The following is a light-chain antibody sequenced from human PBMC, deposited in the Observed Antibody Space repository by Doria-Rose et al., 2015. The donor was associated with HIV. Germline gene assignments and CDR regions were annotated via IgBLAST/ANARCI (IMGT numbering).Light chain of an antibody. Sequence: TQSPFTLSASVGDGVTITCRASQSISSWLAWYQQQPGKAPKLLIYKASSLESGVPTRFNGSGSGTEFTLTISSLQPDDFATYCCQQYKSYRTFGQGTKVEIK. CDR1: QSISSW. CDR3: QQYKSYRT. CDR2: KAS. J-gene: IGKJ1*01. V-gene: IGKV1-5*03.